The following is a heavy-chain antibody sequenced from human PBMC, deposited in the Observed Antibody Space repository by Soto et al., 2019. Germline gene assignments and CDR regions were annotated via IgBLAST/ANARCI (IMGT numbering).Heavy chain of an antibody. J-gene: IGHJ4*02. D-gene: IGHD5-12*01. Sequence: SETLSLTCTVSGGSVSSGDYFWSWIRQPPGKGLEWIGCIYDSGSSYYNPSLKSRVTMSVDTSKNQFSLKLRSVTAADTAMYYCAREKGYISGPKNFDSWGQGTLVTVSS. CDR1: GGSVSSGDYF. CDR3: AREKGYISGPKNFDS. V-gene: IGHV4-30-4*01. CDR2: IYDSGSS.